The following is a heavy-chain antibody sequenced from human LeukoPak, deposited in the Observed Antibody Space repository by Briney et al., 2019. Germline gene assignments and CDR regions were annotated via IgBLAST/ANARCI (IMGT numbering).Heavy chain of an antibody. CDR2: ITSSSSHI. D-gene: IGHD3-22*01. V-gene: IGHV3-21*01. CDR1: GFPFSLYT. J-gene: IGHJ3*02. Sequence: GGSLRLSCAASGFPFSLYTMNWVRQAPGKGLEWVSCITSSSSHIYYGDSVKGRFTISRDNAKNSLYLQMNSLRVEDAAVYYCATDGYSSGYSGNGAFDIWGPGTMVTVSS. CDR3: ATDGYSSGYSGNGAFDI.